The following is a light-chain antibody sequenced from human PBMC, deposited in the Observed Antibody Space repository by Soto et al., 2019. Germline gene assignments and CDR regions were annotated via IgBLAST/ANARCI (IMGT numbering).Light chain of an antibody. J-gene: IGKJ4*01. CDR1: QSVGASY. CDR2: YAS. V-gene: IGKV3-20*01. CDR3: QQYYTWPVT. Sequence: EMGLTQSPGTLSLSPGERATLSCRASQSVGASYLAWYQQKPGQAPRLLISYASRGATGIPSRFSGSGSGTDFTLTINSLQSEDFAVYYCQQYYTWPVTFGGGTKVDIK.